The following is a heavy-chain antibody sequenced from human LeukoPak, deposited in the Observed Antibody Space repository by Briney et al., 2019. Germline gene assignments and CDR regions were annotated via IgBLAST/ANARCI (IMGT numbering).Heavy chain of an antibody. Sequence: ASVRVSCMASGYTLSGFGISWVRQAPGQGLEWVGWITTYNGDKKYAERFQGRVTITTDTSTSTYYVELRNLRTDDTATYYCARDCSNGVCYPRDYWGQGTLVSV. D-gene: IGHD2-8*01. CDR3: ARDCSNGVCYPRDY. J-gene: IGHJ4*02. CDR1: GYTLSGFG. V-gene: IGHV1-18*01. CDR2: ITTYNGDK.